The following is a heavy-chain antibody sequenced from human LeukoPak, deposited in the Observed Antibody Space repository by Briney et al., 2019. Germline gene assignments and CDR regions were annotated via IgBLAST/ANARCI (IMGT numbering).Heavy chain of an antibody. V-gene: IGHV3-30*02. J-gene: IGHJ3*02. CDR3: AKSRDAFDI. CDR2: IRYDGSDK. CDR1: GFTFSSYG. Sequence: GGSLRLSCAASGFTFSSYGIHWVRQAPGKGLEWVTFIRYDGSDKYYADSVKGRFTISRDKSKNTLSLQMNGLRVEDTAVYYCAKSRDAFDIWGQGTMVTVSS.